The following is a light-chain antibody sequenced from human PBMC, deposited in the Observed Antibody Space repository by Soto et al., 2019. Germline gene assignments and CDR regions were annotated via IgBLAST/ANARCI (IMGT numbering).Light chain of an antibody. CDR3: SSYTSISTVV. V-gene: IGLV2-14*01. CDR2: DVS. Sequence: QSALTQPASVSRSPGQSITISCTGTSTDVGAYNYASWYQQHPGKAPKLVIYDVSNRPSGVSDRFSGSKSGNTASLTISGLQAEDEADYHCSSYTSISTVVFGGGTKLTVL. J-gene: IGLJ2*01. CDR1: STDVGAYNY.